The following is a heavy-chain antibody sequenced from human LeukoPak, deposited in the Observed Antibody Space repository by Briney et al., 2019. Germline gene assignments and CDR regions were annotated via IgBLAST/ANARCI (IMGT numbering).Heavy chain of an antibody. CDR2: FSYNVHS. Sequence: SETLSLTCTVSGGSVSSSNYYWSWIRQPPGKGLEWVGFFSYNVHSDYNPSLKSRVTISVDTSKNQFSLRLTSVTAADTAIYYCARVPVAGTEPDYWGQGTLVTVSS. J-gene: IGHJ4*02. CDR1: GGSVSSSNYY. CDR3: ARVPVAGTEPDY. D-gene: IGHD6-19*01. V-gene: IGHV4-61*01.